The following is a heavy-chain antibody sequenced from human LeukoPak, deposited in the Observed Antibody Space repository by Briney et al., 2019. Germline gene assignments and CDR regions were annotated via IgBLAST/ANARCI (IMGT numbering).Heavy chain of an antibody. CDR2: IXXXGST. Sequence: XWXXYIXXXGSTNYNPSLKSRVTISVDTSKNQFSLKLSSVTAADTAVYYCARGPYDYVWGSYRYRDDAFDIWGQGTMVTVSS. CDR3: ARGPYDYVWGSYRYRDDAFDI. J-gene: IGHJ3*02. V-gene: IGHV4-59*09. D-gene: IGHD3-16*02.